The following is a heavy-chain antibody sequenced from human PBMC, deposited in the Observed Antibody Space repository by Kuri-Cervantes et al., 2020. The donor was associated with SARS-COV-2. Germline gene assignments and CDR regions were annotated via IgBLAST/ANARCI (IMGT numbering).Heavy chain of an antibody. Sequence: GGSLRLSCVVSGFSLSRYTMNWVRQAPGKALEWVSSISGSGSYIYYADSVKGRFTISRDNAKNSLYLQMNSLRAEDTAVYYCAGLPRYYDFWSGYYKDGWFDPWGQGTLVTVSS. J-gene: IGHJ5*02. CDR2: ISGSGSYI. CDR1: GFSLSRYT. D-gene: IGHD3-3*01. CDR3: AGLPRYYDFWSGYYKDGWFDP. V-gene: IGHV3-21*01.